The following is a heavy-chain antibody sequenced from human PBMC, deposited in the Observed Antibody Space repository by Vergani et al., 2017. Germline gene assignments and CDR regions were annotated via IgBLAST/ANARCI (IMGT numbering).Heavy chain of an antibody. J-gene: IGHJ5*02. CDR1: GGTFSSYT. D-gene: IGHD1-26*01. V-gene: IGHV1-69*02. Sequence: QVQLVHSGAEVKKPGSSVKVSCKASGGTFSSYTISWVRQAPGQGLEWMGRIIPILGIANYAQKFQGRVTITADKSTSTAYMGLSSLRSEDTAVYYCASAGPSGGWFDPWGQGTLVTVSS. CDR2: IIPILGIA. CDR3: ASAGPSGGWFDP.